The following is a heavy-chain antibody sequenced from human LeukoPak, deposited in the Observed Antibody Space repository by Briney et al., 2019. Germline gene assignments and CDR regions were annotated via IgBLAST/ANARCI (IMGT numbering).Heavy chain of an antibody. D-gene: IGHD3-10*01. CDR2: IYYSGST. Sequence: PSETLSLTCTVSGGSISSYYWSWLRQPPGKGLEWIGYIYYSGSTNYNPSLKSRVTISVDTSKNQFSLKLSSVTAADTAVYYCARTRGQLRGSGRGFDYWGQGTLVTVSS. J-gene: IGHJ4*02. CDR1: GGSISSYY. CDR3: ARTRGQLRGSGRGFDY. V-gene: IGHV4-59*01.